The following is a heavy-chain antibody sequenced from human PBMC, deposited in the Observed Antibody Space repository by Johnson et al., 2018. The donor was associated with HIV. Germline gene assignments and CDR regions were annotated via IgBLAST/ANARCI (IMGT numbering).Heavy chain of an antibody. Sequence: VQLVESGGGVVQPGRSLRLSCAASEFTVSSNYMSWVRQAPGKGLEWVSVIYSGGSTYYADSVKGRFTISRDKSKNTMYLQMNSLRDEDTAVYHCAKERLLHDAFDFWGQGTMVTVSS. CDR2: IYSGGST. CDR1: EFTVSSNY. CDR3: AKERLLHDAFDF. D-gene: IGHD5-18*01. J-gene: IGHJ3*01. V-gene: IGHV3-66*02.